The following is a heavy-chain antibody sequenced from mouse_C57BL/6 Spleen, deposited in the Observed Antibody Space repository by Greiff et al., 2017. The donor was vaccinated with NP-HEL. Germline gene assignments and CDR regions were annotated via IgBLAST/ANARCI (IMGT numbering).Heavy chain of an antibody. D-gene: IGHD1-1*01. J-gene: IGHJ2*01. V-gene: IGHV1-15*01. CDR2: IDPETGGT. Sequence: VQLQQSGAELVRPGASVTLSCKASGYTFTDYEMHWVKQTPVHGLEWIGAIDPETGGTAYNQKFKGKAILTADKSSSTAYMELRSLTSEDSAVYYCTSITTVVRFDYWGQGTTLTVAS. CDR1: GYTFTDYE. CDR3: TSITTVVRFDY.